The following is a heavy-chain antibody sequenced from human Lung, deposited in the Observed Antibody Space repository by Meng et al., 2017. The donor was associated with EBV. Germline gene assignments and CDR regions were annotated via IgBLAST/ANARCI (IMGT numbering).Heavy chain of an antibody. D-gene: IGHD1-14*01. CDR1: GGSISSSNW. V-gene: IGHV4-4*02. J-gene: IGHJ4*02. CDR3: ARDPTGGEDHQRV. Sequence: HALLRESGPGLVKPSGTLSLTCAVSGGSISSSNWWSSVRQPPGKGLEWIGKIYHSGITIYNPSLKSRVTMSVDNSKNQFSLKLNSMTAADTAVYYCARDPTGGEDHQRVWGQGTLVTVSS. CDR2: IYHSGIT.